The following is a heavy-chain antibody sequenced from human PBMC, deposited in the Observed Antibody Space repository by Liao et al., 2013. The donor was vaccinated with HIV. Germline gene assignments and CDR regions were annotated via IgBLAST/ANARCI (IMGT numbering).Heavy chain of an antibody. Sequence: QVYLQQWGAGLLRPSDTLSLTCAVYGGSFTVYYWNWIRQPPGKGLEWIGEVNHGGSTNYNPSLKSRVTISLDTSNNQFSLKLSSVTAADTSVYYCARRRINCSGGGCLPSYFDSWGQGTLVTVSS. CDR3: ARRRINCSGGGCLPSYFDS. D-gene: IGHD2-15*01. CDR2: VNHGGST. V-gene: IGHV4-34*01. J-gene: IGHJ4*02. CDR1: GGSFTVYY.